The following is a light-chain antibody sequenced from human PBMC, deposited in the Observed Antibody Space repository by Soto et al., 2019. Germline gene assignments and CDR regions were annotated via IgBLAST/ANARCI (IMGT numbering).Light chain of an antibody. J-gene: IGKJ1*01. CDR1: QSVGSN. CDR2: GAS. Sequence: EIVMTQSPATLSVSPGERATLSCRASQSVGSNFAWYQQKPGQAPRLLIYGASTSATGIPARLSGSGSGTEFTLTISSMQAEDFAIYFCQQYNNWPPDRTFGQGTKVEIK. V-gene: IGKV3-15*01. CDR3: QQYNNWPPDRT.